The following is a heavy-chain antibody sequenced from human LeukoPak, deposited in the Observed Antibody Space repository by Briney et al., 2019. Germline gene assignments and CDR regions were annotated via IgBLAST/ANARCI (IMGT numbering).Heavy chain of an antibody. D-gene: IGHD3-10*01. CDR3: ARHYKVKNFDY. Sequence: SETLSLTCAVYGGSFSGYYWSWIRQPPGKGLEWIGEINHSGSTNYNPSLKSRVTISVDTSKNQFSLKLSSVTAADTAVYYCARHYKVKNFDYWGQGTLVTVSS. CDR1: GGSFSGYY. V-gene: IGHV4-34*01. J-gene: IGHJ4*02. CDR2: INHSGST.